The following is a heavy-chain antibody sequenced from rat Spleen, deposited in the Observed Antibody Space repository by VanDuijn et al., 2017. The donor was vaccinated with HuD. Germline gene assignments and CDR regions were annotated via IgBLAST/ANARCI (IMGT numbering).Heavy chain of an antibody. CDR2: MSHDGGNT. J-gene: IGHJ2*01. V-gene: IGHV5-20*01. D-gene: IGHD5-1*01. Sequence: EVKVVESGGGLVQPGGSLKLSCGASGFIFSDYYMAWVRQAPTKGLEWVASMSHDGGNTYYPDSVKGRFTISRDNAKSTLYLQLNSLRSEDTATYYCTRERNWAFDYWGQGVMVTVSS. CDR3: TRERNWAFDY. CDR1: GFIFSDYY.